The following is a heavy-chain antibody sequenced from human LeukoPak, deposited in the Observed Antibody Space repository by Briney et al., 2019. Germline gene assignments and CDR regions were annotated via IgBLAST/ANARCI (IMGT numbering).Heavy chain of an antibody. CDR3: ARVPGPNWFDP. J-gene: IGHJ5*02. CDR2: IYQSGNT. Sequence: SETVSLTCTVSGYSISSGYYWGWIRQPPGKGLEWIGSIYQSGNTYYNASLKSRVTISVDTSKNQFSLKLRSVTAADTAVYYCARVPGPNWFDPWGQGTLVTVSS. V-gene: IGHV4-38-2*02. CDR1: GYSISSGYY.